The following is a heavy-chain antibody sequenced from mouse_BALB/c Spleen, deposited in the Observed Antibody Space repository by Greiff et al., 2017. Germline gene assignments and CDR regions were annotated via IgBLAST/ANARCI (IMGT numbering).Heavy chain of an antibody. CDR3: ARSGEYFDV. CDR2: ISYSGST. D-gene: IGHD3-2*02. Sequence: VQLQESGPGLVKPSQSLSLTCTVTGYSITSDYAWNWIRQFPGNKLEWMGYISYSGSTSYNPSLKSRISITRDTSKNQFFLQLNSVTTEDTATYYCARSGEYFDVWGAGTTVTVSS. J-gene: IGHJ1*01. CDR1: GYSITSDYA. V-gene: IGHV3-2*02.